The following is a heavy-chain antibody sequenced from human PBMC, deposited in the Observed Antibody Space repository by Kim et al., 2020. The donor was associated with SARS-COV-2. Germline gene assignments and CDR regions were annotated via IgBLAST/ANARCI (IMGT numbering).Heavy chain of an antibody. J-gene: IGHJ6*03. D-gene: IGHD3-3*01. Sequence: ASVKVSCKASGYSFSSYGYGISWVRQAPGQGLEWLGWISGYNGNANYAQNLQGRVTMTTDTSTSTAYMELRSLRSDDTAVYYCARVITIFGVVYSYYYMDVWGKGTTVTVSS. CDR3: ARVITIFGVVYSYYYMDV. CDR1: GYSFSSYGYG. CDR2: ISGYNGNA. V-gene: IGHV1-18*01.